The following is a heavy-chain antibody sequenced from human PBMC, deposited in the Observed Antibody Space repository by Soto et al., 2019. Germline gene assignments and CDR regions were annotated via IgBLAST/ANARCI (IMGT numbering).Heavy chain of an antibody. CDR3: ATRFDSSSWLGYYYYYGMDV. D-gene: IGHD6-13*01. CDR1: GGSISSGGYS. Sequence: SETLSLTCAVSGGSISSGGYSWTWIRQPPGKGLEWIGSIYYSGSTYYNPSLKSRVTISVDTSKNQFSLKLSSVTAADTAVYYCATRFDSSSWLGYYYYYGMDVWGQGTTVTVSS. J-gene: IGHJ6*02. V-gene: IGHV4-30-2*03. CDR2: IYYSGST.